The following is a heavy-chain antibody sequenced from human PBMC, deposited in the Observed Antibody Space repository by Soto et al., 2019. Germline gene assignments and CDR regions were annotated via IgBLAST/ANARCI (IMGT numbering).Heavy chain of an antibody. CDR3: ARVRIAVAGFDY. Sequence: XSVNLSGQASEYTFTSYAMHGIRQAPGQRPEWMGWINAGNGNTKYSQKFQDRVTISKDTSANTAYMELSSLRSEDTAVYFCARVRIAVAGFDYWGQGPQVTVSS. CDR2: INAGNGNT. J-gene: IGHJ4*02. D-gene: IGHD6-19*01. V-gene: IGHV1-3*01. CDR1: EYTFTSYA.